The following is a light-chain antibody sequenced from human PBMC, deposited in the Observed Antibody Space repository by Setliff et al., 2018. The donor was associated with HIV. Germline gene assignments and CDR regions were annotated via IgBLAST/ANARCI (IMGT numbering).Light chain of an antibody. CDR1: SSDIGHFNY. J-gene: IGLJ3*02. Sequence: QSVLTQPASVSASPGQSITISCTGTSSDIGHFNYVSWYQQYPRTAPKLIIFDVTERPSGVSNRFSGTKSGNTASLTISGLQADDEADYYCSSYTNKHTIRLFGGGTKVTVL. V-gene: IGLV2-14*03. CDR2: DVT. CDR3: SSYTNKHTIRL.